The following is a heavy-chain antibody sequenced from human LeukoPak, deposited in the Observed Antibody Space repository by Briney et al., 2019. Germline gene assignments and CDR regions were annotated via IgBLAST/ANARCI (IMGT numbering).Heavy chain of an antibody. V-gene: IGHV1-69*05. CDR1: GGTFSSYA. CDR3: ARRMMRGAGWFDP. D-gene: IGHD6-19*01. CDR2: IIPIFGTA. Sequence: ASVKVSCKASGGTFSSYAISWVRQAPGQGLEWMGGIIPIFGTANYAQKFQGRVTITTDESTSTAYMELSSLRSEDTAVYYCARRMMRGAGWFDPWGQGTLVTVSS. J-gene: IGHJ5*02.